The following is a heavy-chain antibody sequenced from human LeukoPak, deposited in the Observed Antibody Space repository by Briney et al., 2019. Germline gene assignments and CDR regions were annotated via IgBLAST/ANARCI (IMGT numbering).Heavy chain of an antibody. Sequence: GRSLSLSCAASGFTFSSYAMHWVRQAPGKGLEWVAVISYDGSNKYYADSVKGRFTISRDNSKSTLYLQMNSLRAEDTAVYYCARAREDDYVWGSYRYTQWFDPWGQGTLVTVSS. CDR2: ISYDGSNK. CDR3: ARAREDDYVWGSYRYTQWFDP. CDR1: GFTFSSYA. J-gene: IGHJ5*02. D-gene: IGHD3-16*02. V-gene: IGHV3-30-3*01.